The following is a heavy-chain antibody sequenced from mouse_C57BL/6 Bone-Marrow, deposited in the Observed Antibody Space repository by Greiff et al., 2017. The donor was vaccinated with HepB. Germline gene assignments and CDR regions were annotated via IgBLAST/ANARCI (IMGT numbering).Heavy chain of an antibody. CDR2: ISRGSSTI. D-gene: IGHD1-1*01. CDR3: ARGYYGSSPYWYFDV. V-gene: IGHV5-17*01. CDR1: GFTFSDYG. J-gene: IGHJ1*03. Sequence: EVKLMESGGGLVKPGGSLKLSCAASGFTFSDYGMHWVRQAPEKGLEWVAYISRGSSTIYYADTVKGRFTISRDNAKNTLFLQMTSLRSEDTAIYYCARGYYGSSPYWYFDVWGTGTTVTVSS.